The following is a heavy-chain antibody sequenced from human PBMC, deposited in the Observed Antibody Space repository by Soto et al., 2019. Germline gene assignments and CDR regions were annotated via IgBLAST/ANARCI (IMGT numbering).Heavy chain of an antibody. D-gene: IGHD6-19*01. V-gene: IGHV3-30*18. CDR3: AKDMRGIAVAGHYYYYGMDV. Sequence: PGGSLRLSCAASGFTFSSYGMHWVRQAPGKGLEWVAVISYDGSNKYYADSVKGRFTISRDNSKNTLYLQMNSLRAEDTAVYYCAKDMRGIAVAGHYYYYGMDVWGQGTTVTVYS. J-gene: IGHJ6*02. CDR2: ISYDGSNK. CDR1: GFTFSSYG.